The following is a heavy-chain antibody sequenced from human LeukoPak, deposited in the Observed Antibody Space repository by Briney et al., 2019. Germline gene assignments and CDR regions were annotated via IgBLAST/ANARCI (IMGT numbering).Heavy chain of an antibody. J-gene: IGHJ6*02. CDR2: INHSGST. CDR3: AREGFATMTTIPYGMDV. D-gene: IGHD4-17*01. V-gene: IGHV4-34*01. CDR1: GGSFSGYY. Sequence: PSETLSLTCAVYGGSFSGYYWSWIRQPPGKGLEWIGEINHSGSTNYNPSLKSRVTISVDTSKNQFSLKLSSVTAADTAVYYCAREGFATMTTIPYGMDVWGQGTTVTVSS.